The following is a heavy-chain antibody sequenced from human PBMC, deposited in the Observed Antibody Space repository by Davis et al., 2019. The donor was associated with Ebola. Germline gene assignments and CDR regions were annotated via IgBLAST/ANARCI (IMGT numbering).Heavy chain of an antibody. CDR2: ITSSGGST. Sequence: GGSLRLSCAASGFTFSSYAMTWARQVPGKGLEWVSAITSSGGSTYYGDSVKGRFTISRDNSKNTLYLQMNSLGVDDTAVYDCAKGGSGWPSDYSYGLGVWGKGTTVTVSS. D-gene: IGHD6-19*01. J-gene: IGHJ6*04. CDR1: GFTFSSYA. V-gene: IGHV3-23*01. CDR3: AKGGSGWPSDYSYGLGV.